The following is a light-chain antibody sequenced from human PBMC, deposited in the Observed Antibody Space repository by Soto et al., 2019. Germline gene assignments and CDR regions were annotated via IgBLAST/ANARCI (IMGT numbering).Light chain of an antibody. V-gene: IGKV3-15*01. CDR3: QQYSNWPQWT. CDR1: QSVNNN. CDR2: GAS. Sequence: EIVMTQSPATLSVSPGERVTLSCRASQSVNNNLAWYQQKPGQAPRLLIYGASTKPTGIPARFSGSGSGTEFTLTISSLQSEDFAVYFCQQYSNWPQWTFGQGTRV. J-gene: IGKJ1*01.